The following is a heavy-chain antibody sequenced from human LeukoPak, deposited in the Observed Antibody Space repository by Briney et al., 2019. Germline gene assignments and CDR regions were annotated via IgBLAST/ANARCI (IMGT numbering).Heavy chain of an antibody. D-gene: IGHD4-23*01. V-gene: IGHV3-48*03. CDR1: GFTFSSYE. J-gene: IGHJ4*02. Sequence: PGGSLRLSCAASGFTFSSYEMNWVRQAPGKGLEWVSYINSSGSTIYYADSVKGRFTISRDNAKNSLYLQMNSLRAEDTAVYYCASTKVDSGWVTTVVTPFDYWGQGTVVTVSS. CDR3: ASTKVDSGWVTTVVTPFDY. CDR2: INSSGSTI.